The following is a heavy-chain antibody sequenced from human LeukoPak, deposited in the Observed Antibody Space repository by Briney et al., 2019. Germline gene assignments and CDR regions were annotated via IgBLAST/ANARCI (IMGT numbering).Heavy chain of an antibody. CDR3: AKCGDSGCHLIDY. V-gene: IGHV3-23*01. Sequence: PGGSLRLSCAASGFTFNTNAMSWVRQAPGKGLEWVSAISGCTGGTYYADSGKGRFTISRDNSKSTLYLQMDSLRAEDTAVYYCAKCGDSGCHLIDYWGQGTLVTVSS. CDR1: GFTFNTNA. CDR2: ISGCTGGT. D-gene: IGHD5-12*01. J-gene: IGHJ4*02.